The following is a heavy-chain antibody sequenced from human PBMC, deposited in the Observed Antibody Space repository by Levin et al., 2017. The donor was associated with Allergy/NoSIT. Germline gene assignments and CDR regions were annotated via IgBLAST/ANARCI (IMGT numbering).Heavy chain of an antibody. CDR1: GGSISSGDYF. D-gene: IGHD3-9*01. J-gene: IGHJ5*02. Sequence: PSETLSLTCTVTGGSISSGDYFWGWIRQSPGKGLEWIAYIYDSGRTYYNPSLKSRVTISIDTSKNQFSLKPNSVTGADTAVYPCARVGDVLTGEDNVGWFGPWSQGILVTVSS. CDR2: IYDSGRT. CDR3: ARVGDVLTGEDNVGWFGP. V-gene: IGHV4-30-4*01.